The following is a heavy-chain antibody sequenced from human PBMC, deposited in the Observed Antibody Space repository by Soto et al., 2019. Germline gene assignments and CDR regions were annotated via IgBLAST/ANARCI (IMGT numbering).Heavy chain of an antibody. CDR3: ARTRATMIVVAPRYFDY. D-gene: IGHD3-22*01. J-gene: IGHJ4*02. Sequence: QVQLQESGPGLVKPSETLSLTCTVSGGSVSSGSYYWSWIRQPPGKVLEWIGYIYYSGSTNYNPSPNRRVTISVDTSKNQFSLKLSSVTAADTAVYYCARTRATMIVVAPRYFDYWGQGTLVTVSS. V-gene: IGHV4-61*01. CDR2: IYYSGST. CDR1: GGSVSSGSYY.